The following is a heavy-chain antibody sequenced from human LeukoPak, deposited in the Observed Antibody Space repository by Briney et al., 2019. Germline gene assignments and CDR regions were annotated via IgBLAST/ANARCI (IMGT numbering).Heavy chain of an antibody. V-gene: IGHV3-21*01. CDR2: ISSSSSYI. CDR3: AREQVHYYGSGSYGEDAFDT. J-gene: IGHJ3*02. D-gene: IGHD3-10*01. Sequence: GGSLRLSCAASGFTFSSYSMNWVRQAPGKGLEWVSSISSSSSYIYYADSVKGRFTISRDNAKNSLYLQMNSLRAEDTAVYYCAREQVHYYGSGSYGEDAFDTWGQGTMVTVSS. CDR1: GFTFSSYS.